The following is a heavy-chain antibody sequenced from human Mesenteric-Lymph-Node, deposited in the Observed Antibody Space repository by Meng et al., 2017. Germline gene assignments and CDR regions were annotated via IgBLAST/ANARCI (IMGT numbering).Heavy chain of an antibody. CDR2: ISYDGTT. D-gene: IGHD6-13*01. Sequence: SETLSLTCSVSGDSIQTVPSYWGWVRQTPGKKLEWIGTISYDGTTYYNPSLRSRVIISRDRSKNCFYLSLTSVTAADTAVYYCARGDSRDDYFDYWGQGTLVTVSS. CDR3: ARGDSRDDYFDY. J-gene: IGHJ4*02. V-gene: IGHV4-39*07. CDR1: GDSIQTVPSY.